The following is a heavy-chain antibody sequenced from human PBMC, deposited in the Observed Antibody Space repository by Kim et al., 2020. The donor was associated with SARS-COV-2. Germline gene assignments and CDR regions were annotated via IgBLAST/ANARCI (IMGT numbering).Heavy chain of an antibody. J-gene: IGHJ4*02. CDR1: GFPFSNAW. Sequence: GGSLRLSCAASGFPFSNAWMNWVRQAPGKGLEWVGRIKSKVDGGTTDFAAPVKGRFTISRDDSKNTLFLQMKSLKKEDTAVYYCATPHIFWGSYATEAPLDWWGRGTLVTVSS. D-gene: IGHD3-16*01. V-gene: IGHV3-15*01. CDR3: ATPHIFWGSYATEAPLDW. CDR2: IKSKVDGGTT.